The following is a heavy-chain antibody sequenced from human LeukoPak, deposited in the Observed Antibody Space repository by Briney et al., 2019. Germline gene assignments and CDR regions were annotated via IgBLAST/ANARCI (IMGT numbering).Heavy chain of an antibody. Sequence: ASVKVSCKASGYTFTGYYMHWVRQAPGQGLEWMGWISAYNGNTNYAQKLQGRVTMTTDTSTSTAYMELRSLRSDDTAVYYCARASTYYYGSGSYYKVSNYMDVWGKGTTVTISS. J-gene: IGHJ6*03. CDR3: ARASTYYYGSGSYYKVSNYMDV. CDR2: ISAYNGNT. CDR1: GYTFTGYY. V-gene: IGHV1-18*04. D-gene: IGHD3-10*01.